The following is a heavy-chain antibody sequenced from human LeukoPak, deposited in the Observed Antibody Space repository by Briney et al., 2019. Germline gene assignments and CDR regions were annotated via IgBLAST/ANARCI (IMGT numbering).Heavy chain of an antibody. CDR3: AKDGSWGDYYFYFYMDV. Sequence: PGGSLRLSCEASGSGFTFGNLALSWVRQAPGKGLEWVSGISGSGYYTYYADSVKGRFTISRDNSKNTLYIQMNSLRAEDTAVYYCAKDGSWGDYYFYFYMDVWGTGTTVTVSS. CDR1: GSGFTFGNLA. CDR2: ISGSGYYT. V-gene: IGHV3-23*01. D-gene: IGHD3-16*01. J-gene: IGHJ6*03.